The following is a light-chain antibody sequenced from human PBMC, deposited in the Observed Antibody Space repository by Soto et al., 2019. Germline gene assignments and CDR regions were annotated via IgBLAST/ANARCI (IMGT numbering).Light chain of an antibody. CDR2: SNN. CDR3: ATWDDSLNGL. V-gene: IGLV1-44*01. J-gene: IGLJ2*01. CDR1: SSNIGSNT. Sequence: QSVLTQPPSTSGTPGQRVTISCSGSSSNIGSNTVNWYQQLPGTAPKLLIYSNNQRPSGVPDRFSGSKYGTSASLAISGLQSEDEDDYYCATWDDSLNGLFGGGTKLTVL.